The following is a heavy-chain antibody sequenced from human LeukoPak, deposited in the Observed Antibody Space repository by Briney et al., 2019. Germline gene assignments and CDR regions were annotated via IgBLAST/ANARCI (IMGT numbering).Heavy chain of an antibody. Sequence: SETLSLTCSVSGGSITSSSYYWGWIRQPPEKGLEWIGSIYHSGSTYYNPSLKSRVTISVDTSKNQFSLKLSSVTAADTAVYYCASPRGGSSWVADFDYWGQGTLVTVSS. CDR1: GGSITSSSYY. V-gene: IGHV4-39*07. D-gene: IGHD6-13*01. CDR2: IYHSGST. J-gene: IGHJ4*02. CDR3: ASPRGGSSWVADFDY.